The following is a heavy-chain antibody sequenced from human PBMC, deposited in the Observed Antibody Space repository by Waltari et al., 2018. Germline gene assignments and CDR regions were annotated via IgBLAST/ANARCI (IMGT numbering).Heavy chain of an antibody. CDR2: LYSDGTT. D-gene: IGHD3-10*01. CDR3: ARELLGGVQGVGGYYYGMDV. CDR1: GFTFITYA. J-gene: IGHJ6*02. Sequence: EVQLLESGGGSVQPGGSLRLSCAASGFTFITYAMTWVRQAPGKGLEWVSLLYSDGTTYYADSVKGRFTISRDNSKNTLYLQMNSLRAEDTAVYYCARELLGGVQGVGGYYYGMDVWGQGTTVTVSS. V-gene: IGHV3-23*03.